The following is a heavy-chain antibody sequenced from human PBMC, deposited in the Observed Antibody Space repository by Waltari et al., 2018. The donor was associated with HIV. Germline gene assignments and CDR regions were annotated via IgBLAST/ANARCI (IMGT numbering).Heavy chain of an antibody. V-gene: IGHV4-39*02. CDR1: VGSIRRSFYS. J-gene: IGHJ4*02. D-gene: IGHD3-22*01. CDR3: ARLLYDSGGYYYFDY. CDR2: IYYSGRT. Sequence: QLQLQESGPGLVKPSATLALTCPVSVGSIRRSFYSWGWLRQSPGKGLEWIGSIYYSGRTYDNRSLKSRFTMSVDTSKNHFSLKLNSVTAADTAVYYCARLLYDSGGYYYFDYWGQGTLVTVSS.